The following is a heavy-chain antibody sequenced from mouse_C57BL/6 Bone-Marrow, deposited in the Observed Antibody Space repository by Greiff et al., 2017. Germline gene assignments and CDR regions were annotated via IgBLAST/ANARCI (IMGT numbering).Heavy chain of an antibody. CDR3: ARWGPDYAMDY. CDR1: GFTFSSYA. CDR2: ISDGGSYT. Sequence: EVKLMESGGGLVKPGGSLKLSCAASGFTFSSYAMSWVRQTPEKRLEWVATISDGGSYTYYPDNVKGRFTISSDNAKNNLYLQMSHLKSEDTAMYYCARWGPDYAMDYWGQGTSVTVSS. J-gene: IGHJ4*01. V-gene: IGHV5-4*03.